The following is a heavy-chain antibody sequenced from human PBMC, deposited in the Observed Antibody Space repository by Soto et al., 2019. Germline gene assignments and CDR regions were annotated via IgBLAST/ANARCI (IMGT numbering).Heavy chain of an antibody. CDR2: ISGSGGSK. D-gene: IGHD2-15*01. CDR1: GFTFSSYA. V-gene: IGHV3-23*01. Sequence: GGSLRLSCAASGFTFSSYAMSWVRQAPGKGLEGVSVISGSGGSKYNADSVKGRFTISRDNSKNTLYLQMNSLRAEDTAVYYCAKDRGSCSGGSCYFFDYWGQGTLVTVSS. CDR3: AKDRGSCSGGSCYFFDY. J-gene: IGHJ4*02.